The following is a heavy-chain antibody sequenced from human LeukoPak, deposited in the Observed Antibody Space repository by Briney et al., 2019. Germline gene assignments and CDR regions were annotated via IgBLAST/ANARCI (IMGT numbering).Heavy chain of an antibody. D-gene: IGHD3-16*01. CDR1: GGSLTNYY. V-gene: IGHV4-4*09. CDR3: ARLNFRGGEALHFDS. Sequence: PSETLSLTCSVSGGSLTNYYWGWIRQPPGKGLEFIGYIHSDGTTNSDSSLQSRVAISLDTSKIQFSLRLYSMTSADTALYFCARLNFRGGEALHFDSWGQGTLVTVSS. J-gene: IGHJ4*02. CDR2: IHSDGTT.